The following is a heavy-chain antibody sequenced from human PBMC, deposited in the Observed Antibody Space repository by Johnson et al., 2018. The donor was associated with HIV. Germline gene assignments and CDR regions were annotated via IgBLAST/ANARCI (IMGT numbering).Heavy chain of an antibody. CDR1: GFTFSNAW. J-gene: IGHJ3*02. V-gene: IGHV3-15*01. CDR2: IKSKTDGGTT. CDR3: AKGRWEATTYDDAFDI. Sequence: MLLVESGGGLVKSGGSLRLSCAASGFTFSNAWMSWVRQAPGKGLEWVGRIKSKTDGGTTDYAAPVKGRFTISRDDSKNTLYLQMNSLRAEDTAVYYCAKGRWEATTYDDAFDIWGQGTMVTVSS. D-gene: IGHD1-26*01.